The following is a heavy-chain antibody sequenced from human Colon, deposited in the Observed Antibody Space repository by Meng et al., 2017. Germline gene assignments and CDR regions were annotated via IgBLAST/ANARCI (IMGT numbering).Heavy chain of an antibody. CDR3: ARDYPGNYYDSSGHYDY. V-gene: IGHV3-21*01. J-gene: IGHJ4*02. CDR2: ISSSSSYI. Sequence: GGSLRLSCAASGFTFRSYSMNWVRQAPGKGLEWVSSISSSSSYIYYADSVKGRFTISRDNAKNSLYLQMNSLRAEDTAVYYCARDYPGNYYDSSGHYDYWGQGTLVTVSS. CDR1: GFTFRSYS. D-gene: IGHD3-22*01.